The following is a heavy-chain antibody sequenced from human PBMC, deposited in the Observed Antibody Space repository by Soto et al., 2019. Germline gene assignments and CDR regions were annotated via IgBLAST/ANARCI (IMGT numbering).Heavy chain of an antibody. CDR2: INHTGGT. D-gene: IGHD3-3*01. V-gene: IGHV4-34*01. J-gene: IGHJ5*02. CDR1: GGSVNGYY. Sequence: PSETLSLTCAVYGGSVNGYYWNWIRQPPGKGLEWIGEINHTGGTHYSPSLKSRVTMSVDTSKNQFSLRLSSVTAADTVIYYCATRITVFGLLIPPFDPWGQGTQVTVSS. CDR3: ATRITVFGLLIPPFDP.